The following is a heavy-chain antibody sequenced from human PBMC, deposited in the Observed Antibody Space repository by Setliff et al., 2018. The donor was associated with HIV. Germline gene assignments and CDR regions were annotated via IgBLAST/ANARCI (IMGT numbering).Heavy chain of an antibody. V-gene: IGHV3-15*01. CDR1: GLKLSFSFAW. Sequence: PGGSLRLSCTASGLKLSFSFAWLSWVRQVPGKGLEWVGRIKRKSDGGATVYAASIKDRISISGDDSKGVAYLQINSLKTEDTAMYYCTRDSGTESGSPWWYFALWGRGTLVTVSS. CDR3: TRDSGTESGSPWWYFAL. D-gene: IGHD1-26*01. J-gene: IGHJ2*01. CDR2: IKRKSDGGAT.